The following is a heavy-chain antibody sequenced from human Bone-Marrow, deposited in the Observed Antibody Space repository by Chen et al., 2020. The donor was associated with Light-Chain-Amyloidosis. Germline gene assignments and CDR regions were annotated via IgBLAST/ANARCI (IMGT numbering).Heavy chain of an antibody. D-gene: IGHD3-9*01. CDR3: AKDISYDDILPGYPADAFDI. J-gene: IGHJ3*02. V-gene: IGHV3-23*01. CDR2: ISGSGGSR. Sequence: WVRQAPGKGLEWVSTISGSGGSRYYGDSVKGRLTISRDNSKNTLYLQMNSLRAEDTAVYYCAKDISYDDILPGYPADAFDIWGQGTMVTVSS.